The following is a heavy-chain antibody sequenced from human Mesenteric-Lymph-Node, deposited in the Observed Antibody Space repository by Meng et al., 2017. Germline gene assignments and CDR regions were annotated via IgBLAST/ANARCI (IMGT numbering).Heavy chain of an antibody. J-gene: IGHJ3*02. D-gene: IGHD6-25*01. Sequence: LRLSCTVSGGSISSGSYYWSWIRQPAGKGLEWIGRIYTSGSTNYNPSLKSRVTISVDTSKNQFSLKLSSVTAADTAVYYCARDRRQRNAFDIWGQGTMVTVSS. CDR2: IYTSGST. V-gene: IGHV4-61*02. CDR1: GGSISSGSYY. CDR3: ARDRRQRNAFDI.